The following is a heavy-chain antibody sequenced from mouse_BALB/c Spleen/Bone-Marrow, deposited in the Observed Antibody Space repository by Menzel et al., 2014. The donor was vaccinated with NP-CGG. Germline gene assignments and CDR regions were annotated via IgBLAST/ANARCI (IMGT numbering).Heavy chain of an antibody. CDR1: GYTFTDYA. Sequence: QVQLKESGAELVRPGVSVKTSCKGSGYTFTDYAIHWVKQSHAKSLEWIGLISGYYGDAIYNQKFKGKATMTVYKSSRTAYMDLARLTSEDSAIYYCARSGKVRNAMDYWGQGTSVTVSS. CDR2: ISGYYGDA. D-gene: IGHD2-14*01. J-gene: IGHJ4*01. V-gene: IGHV1-67*01. CDR3: ARSGKVRNAMDY.